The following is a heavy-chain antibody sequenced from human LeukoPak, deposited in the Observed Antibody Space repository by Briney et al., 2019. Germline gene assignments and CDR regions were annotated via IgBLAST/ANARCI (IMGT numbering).Heavy chain of an antibody. CDR3: ARSPSNRYCSSTSCPLYFDY. V-gene: IGHV4-38-2*01. J-gene: IGHJ4*02. CDR2: IYHSGST. D-gene: IGHD2-2*01. Sequence: SETLSLTCAVSGYSISSGYYWGWIRQPPGKGLEWIGRIYHSGSTYYNPSLKSRVAISVDTSKNQFSLKLTSVTAADTAVYYCARSPSNRYCSSTSCPLYFDYWGQGTLVTVSS. CDR1: GYSISSGYY.